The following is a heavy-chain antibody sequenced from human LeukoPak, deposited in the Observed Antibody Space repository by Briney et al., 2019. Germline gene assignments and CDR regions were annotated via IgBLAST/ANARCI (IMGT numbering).Heavy chain of an antibody. V-gene: IGHV3-30-3*01. CDR2: ISRDGGEK. CDR3: ARESNGSYTHFDY. D-gene: IGHD6-19*01. J-gene: IGHJ4*02. CDR1: GITFNSCS. Sequence: PGRSLRLSCAASGITFNSCSMHWVRQAPGKGLEWVALISRDGGEKYYADSVKGRITISRDNSKNTVYLQMDSLRADDTAVYYCARESNGSYTHFDYWGQGTLVTVSS.